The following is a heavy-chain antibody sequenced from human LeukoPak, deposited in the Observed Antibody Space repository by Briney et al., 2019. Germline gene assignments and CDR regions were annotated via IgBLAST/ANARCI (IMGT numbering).Heavy chain of an antibody. V-gene: IGHV3-23*01. D-gene: IGHD2-2*02. CDR1: GFSFSSYA. J-gene: IGHJ4*02. CDR2: LSGSGGST. CDR3: AKDFRYCSSTTCYSFDY. Sequence: GGSLRLSCAVSGFSFSSYAMSWVRQAPGKGLEWVSALSGSGGSTYYADSVKGRFSISRDNSKNTLYLQMDSLRAEDTAGYYCAKDFRYCSSTTCYSFDYWGQGTLVTVSS.